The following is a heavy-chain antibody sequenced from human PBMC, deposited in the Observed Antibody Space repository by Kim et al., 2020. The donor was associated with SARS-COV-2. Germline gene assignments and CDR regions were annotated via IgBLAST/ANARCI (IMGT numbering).Heavy chain of an antibody. J-gene: IGHJ4*02. V-gene: IGHV4-34*01. CDR3: ARGRALRNSGGSCYFY. D-gene: IGHD2-15*01. Sequence: SIKSRVTISVDTYKNQFSLKLSSVTAADTAVYYCARGRALRNSGGSCYFYWGQGTLVTVSS.